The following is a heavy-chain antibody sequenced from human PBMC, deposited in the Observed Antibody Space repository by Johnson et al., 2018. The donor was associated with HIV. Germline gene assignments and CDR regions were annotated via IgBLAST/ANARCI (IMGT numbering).Heavy chain of an antibody. CDR1: GFTFSSYG. CDR2: IGYDGSNK. CDR3: ARDALANWEEVDAFDI. J-gene: IGHJ3*02. V-gene: IGHV3-33*01. D-gene: IGHD7-27*01. Sequence: VQVVESGGGVVQPGRSLRLSCAASGFTFSSYGMHWVRQAPGKGLEWVAVIGYDGSNKYYADSVKGRFTISRDNSKTTLYLQMNSLRAEDTAVYYCARDALANWEEVDAFDIWGQGTMVTVSS.